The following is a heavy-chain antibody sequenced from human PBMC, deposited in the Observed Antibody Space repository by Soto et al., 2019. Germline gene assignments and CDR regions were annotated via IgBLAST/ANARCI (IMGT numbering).Heavy chain of an antibody. CDR3: ARVYYYGTGTIDY. Sequence: QVQLQESGPGLVKPSETLSLTCTVSGGSISSYYWSWIRQPPGKGLGWIGYIYYRGSTNYNPSLKSRVTISVDTSKNQFSLNLSSVTAADTAVYYCARVYYYGTGTIDYWGQGTLVTVSS. CDR2: IYYRGST. D-gene: IGHD3-10*01. CDR1: GGSISSYY. V-gene: IGHV4-59*01. J-gene: IGHJ4*02.